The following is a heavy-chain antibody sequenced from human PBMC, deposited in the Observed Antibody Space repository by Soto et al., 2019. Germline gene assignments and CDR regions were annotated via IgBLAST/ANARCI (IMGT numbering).Heavy chain of an antibody. D-gene: IGHD5-12*01. V-gene: IGHV3-33*01. J-gene: IGHJ3*02. CDR1: GFTFSSYG. Sequence: QVQLVESGGGVVQPGRSLRLSCAASGFTFSSYGMHWVRQAPGKGLEWVAVIWYDGSNKYYADSVKGRFTISRDNSKNTLYLQMSSLRAEDTAVYYCARDRGLVVATIPSDAFDIWGQGTMVTVSS. CDR3: ARDRGLVVATIPSDAFDI. CDR2: IWYDGSNK.